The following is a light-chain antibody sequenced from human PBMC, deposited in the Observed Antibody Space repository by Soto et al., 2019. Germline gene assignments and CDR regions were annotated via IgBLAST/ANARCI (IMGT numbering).Light chain of an antibody. CDR1: QSVGSVY. CDR3: QQYGSSP. J-gene: IGKJ2*01. CDR2: GAS. Sequence: DIVLTQSPGTLSLSPGERATLSCRASQSVGSVYLAWYQQKPGQAPRLLIHGASNRASGIPDRFSGSGSGTDFTLTISRLEPEDFAVYYCQQYGSSPFGQGTKLEMK. V-gene: IGKV3-20*01.